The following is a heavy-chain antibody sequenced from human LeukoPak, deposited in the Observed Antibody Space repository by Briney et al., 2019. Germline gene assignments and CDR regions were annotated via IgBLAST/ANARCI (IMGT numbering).Heavy chain of an antibody. Sequence: ASVKVSCTASGYTFTSYAMHWVRQAPGQGLEWMGWISAYNGNTNYAQKLQGRVTMTTDTSTSTAYMELRSLRSDDTAVYYCARDGGEYYDFWSGYQYPQLFDYWGQGTLVTVSS. J-gene: IGHJ4*02. CDR3: ARDGGEYYDFWSGYQYPQLFDY. V-gene: IGHV1-18*01. D-gene: IGHD3-3*01. CDR2: ISAYNGNT. CDR1: GYTFTSYA.